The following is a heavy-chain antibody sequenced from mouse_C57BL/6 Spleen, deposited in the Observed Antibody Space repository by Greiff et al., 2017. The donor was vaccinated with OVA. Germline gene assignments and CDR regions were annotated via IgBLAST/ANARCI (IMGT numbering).Heavy chain of an antibody. J-gene: IGHJ2*01. CDR1: GYAFSSYW. Sequence: VQLQQSGAELVKPGASVKISCKASGYAFSSYWMNWVKQRPGKGLEWIGQIYPGDGDTNYNGKFKGKATLTADKSSSTAYMQLSSLTSEDAAVYFCARGVYGSSYDYWGQGTTLTVSS. D-gene: IGHD1-1*01. V-gene: IGHV1-80*01. CDR2: IYPGDGDT. CDR3: ARGVYGSSYDY.